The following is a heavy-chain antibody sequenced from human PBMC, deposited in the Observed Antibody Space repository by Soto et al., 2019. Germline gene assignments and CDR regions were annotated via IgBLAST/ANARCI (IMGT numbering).Heavy chain of an antibody. V-gene: IGHV4-61*01. Sequence: PSETLSLTCTVSGGSVSSGSYYWSWIRQPPGKGLEWIGYIYYSGSTNYNPSLKSRVTISVDTSKNQFSLKLSSVTAADTAVYYCARFVWFGELTLPLYYHGMDVWGQGTTVTVSS. J-gene: IGHJ6*02. CDR2: IYYSGST. CDR1: GGSVSSGSYY. CDR3: ARFVWFGELTLPLYYHGMDV. D-gene: IGHD3-10*01.